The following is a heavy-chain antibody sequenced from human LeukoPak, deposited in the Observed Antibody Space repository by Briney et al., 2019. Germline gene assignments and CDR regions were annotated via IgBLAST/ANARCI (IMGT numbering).Heavy chain of an antibody. CDR1: VGTFSSYV. D-gene: IGHD4-17*01. J-gene: IGHJ4*02. V-gene: IGHV1-69*05. CDR3: ARGRSYGDYALFAY. CDR2: IIPIFGTA. Sequence: SVKVSCKASVGTFSSYVISWVRQAPGQGLEWMGGIIPIFGTANYAQKLQGRVTITTDESTSTAYMELSSLRSEDTAVYYCARGRSYGDYALFAYWGQGTLVTVSS.